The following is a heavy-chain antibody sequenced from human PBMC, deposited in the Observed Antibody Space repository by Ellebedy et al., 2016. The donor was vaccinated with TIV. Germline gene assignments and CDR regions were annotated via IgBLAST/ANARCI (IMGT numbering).Heavy chain of an antibody. CDR3: ARRGSYGDYAVQINNWFDR. Sequence: GGSLRLSCAASGFTFRSYWMSWVRQAPGKGLEWVANIYQDGSEKYYVDSVKGRFTIPIDNAKNSLYLQMNSLRVEDTAVYYCARRGSYGDYAVQINNWFDRWGQGTLVTVSS. CDR1: GFTFRSYW. J-gene: IGHJ5*02. CDR2: IYQDGSEK. V-gene: IGHV3-7*01. D-gene: IGHD3-16*01.